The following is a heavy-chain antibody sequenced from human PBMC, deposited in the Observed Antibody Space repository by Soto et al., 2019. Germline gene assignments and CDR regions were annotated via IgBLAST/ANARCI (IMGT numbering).Heavy chain of an antibody. V-gene: IGHV3-30-3*01. J-gene: IGHJ6*01. CDR2: TSYDGTNK. D-gene: IGHD5-18*01. CDR3: ARGIETAMVGGAV. CDR1: GFTFTSFA. Sequence: QVHLVESGGGVVQPGRSLRLSCVASGFTFTSFAMHWVRQPPGKGLEWVAVTSYDGTNKNYADSVKGRFSISRDNSKNTLYLQMNSLRPEDTAVYYCARGIETAMVGGAVWGQGTTVTVSS.